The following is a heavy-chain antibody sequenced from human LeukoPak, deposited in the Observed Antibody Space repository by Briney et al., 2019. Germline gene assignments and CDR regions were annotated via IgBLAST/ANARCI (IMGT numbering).Heavy chain of an antibody. CDR2: IIPIFGTA. Sequence: SVKVSCKASGGTFSSYAISWVRQAPGQGLEWMGGIIPIFGTANYAQKFQGRVTITADESTSTAYMELSSLRSEDTAVYYCASSYSYGVHDAFDIWGQGTMVTVSS. CDR3: ASSYSYGVHDAFDI. V-gene: IGHV1-69*13. CDR1: GGTFSSYA. D-gene: IGHD5-18*01. J-gene: IGHJ3*02.